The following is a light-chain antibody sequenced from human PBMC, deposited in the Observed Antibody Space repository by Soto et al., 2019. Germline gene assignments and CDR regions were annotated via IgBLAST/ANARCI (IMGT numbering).Light chain of an antibody. J-gene: IGLJ2*01. V-gene: IGLV3-21*04. CDR3: QVWDSGSAHVV. CDR2: SDT. Sequence: SYELTQQHSVSGAPGKTASIFCGWNNICSKVVHWYQQKPGQAPVLVIYSDTDLPPVIPERFSGSNSANLATLTISRVEAGDEDDYYCQVWDSGSAHVVFVGGTKLTVL. CDR1: NICSKV.